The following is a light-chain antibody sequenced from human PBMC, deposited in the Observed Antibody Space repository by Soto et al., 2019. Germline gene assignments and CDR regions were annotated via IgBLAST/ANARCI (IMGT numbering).Light chain of an antibody. Sequence: QSALTQPPSVSGAPGQRVTISCTGSSSNIGAGYDVHWYQQHPGRAPKLLIYGNTNRPSGVPDRFSGSRAGTSAALAITGLQAEDEGDYYCQSYDRSLSGSAVFGGGTKLTVL. CDR1: SSNIGAGYD. V-gene: IGLV1-40*01. CDR2: GNT. CDR3: QSYDRSLSGSAV. J-gene: IGLJ3*02.